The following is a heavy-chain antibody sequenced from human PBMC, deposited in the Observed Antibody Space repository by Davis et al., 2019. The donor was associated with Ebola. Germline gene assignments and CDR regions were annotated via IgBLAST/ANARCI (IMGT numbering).Heavy chain of an antibody. CDR3: VRDPALVVTGGGWFFGL. Sequence: GESLKISCAASGFTFSIYAMYWVRQAPGKGLEWVSYISGSSSTIDYAESVKGRFTVSRDNARNSVYLQMNSLRAEDTAVYYCVRDPALVVTGGGWFFGLWGRGTLVTVSS. V-gene: IGHV3-48*04. CDR2: ISGSSSTI. CDR1: GFTFSIYA. J-gene: IGHJ2*01. D-gene: IGHD2-21*02.